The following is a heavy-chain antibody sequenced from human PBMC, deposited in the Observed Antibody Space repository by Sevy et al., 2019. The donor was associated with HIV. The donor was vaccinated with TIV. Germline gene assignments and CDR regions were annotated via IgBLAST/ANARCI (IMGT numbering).Heavy chain of an antibody. J-gene: IGHJ2*01. CDR3: TKRVAGHDWYFDL. D-gene: IGHD6-19*01. Sequence: GGSLRLSCAASGFTFDDYGMHWVRQVPGKGLEWVSGISWNSGKIDYADSVKGRFTISRDNAKNSLYLQMNSLRPEDMALYYCTKRVAGHDWYFDLWGRGTLVTVSS. V-gene: IGHV3-9*03. CDR1: GFTFDDYG. CDR2: ISWNSGKI.